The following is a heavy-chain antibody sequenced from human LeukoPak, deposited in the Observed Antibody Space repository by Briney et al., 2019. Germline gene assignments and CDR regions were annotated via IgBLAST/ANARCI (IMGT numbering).Heavy chain of an antibody. J-gene: IGHJ4*02. CDR1: GYTFTGYY. CDR2: INPNSGGT. CDR3: ASMDYGDYGRRYFDY. Sequence: ASVKVSCKASGYTFTGYYMHWVRQAPGQGLEWMGWINPNSGGTNYAQKFQGRVTMTRDTSISTAYMELSRLRSDDTAVYYCASMDYGDYGRRYFDYWGQGTLVPVSS. V-gene: IGHV1-2*02. D-gene: IGHD4-17*01.